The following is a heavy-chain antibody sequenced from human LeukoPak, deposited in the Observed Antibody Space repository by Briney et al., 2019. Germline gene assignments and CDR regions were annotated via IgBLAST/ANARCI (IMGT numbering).Heavy chain of an antibody. V-gene: IGHV3-30-3*01. J-gene: IGHJ2*01. Sequence: PGRSLRLSCAASGFTFSRYAMHWVRQAPGKGLEWVAVISYDGSKKYYADSVKGRFTISRDNSKNTLYLQMNSLRAEDTAVYYCARGDDILTGYPGWYFDLWGRGTLVTVSS. CDR3: ARGDDILTGYPGWYFDL. CDR2: ISYDGSKK. D-gene: IGHD3-9*01. CDR1: GFTFSRYA.